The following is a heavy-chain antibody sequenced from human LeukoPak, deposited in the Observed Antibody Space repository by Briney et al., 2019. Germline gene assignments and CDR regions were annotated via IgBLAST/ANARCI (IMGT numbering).Heavy chain of an antibody. J-gene: IGHJ4*02. CDR3: ANRAPYSSSWYSDY. D-gene: IGHD6-13*01. CDR1: GFTFSSNY. CDR2: ISGSGGST. V-gene: IGHV3-23*01. Sequence: PGGSPRLSCAASGFTFSSNYMSWVRQAPGKGLEWVSAISGSGGSTYYADSVKGRFTISRDNSKNTLYLQMNSLRAEDTAVYYCANRAPYSSSWYSDYWGQGTLVTVSS.